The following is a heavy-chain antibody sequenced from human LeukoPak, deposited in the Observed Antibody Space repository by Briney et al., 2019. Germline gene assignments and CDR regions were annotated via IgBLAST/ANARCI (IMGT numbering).Heavy chain of an antibody. J-gene: IGHJ6*02. CDR1: GFTFSSYS. Sequence: GGSLRLSCEASGFTFSSYSMNWVRQAPGKGLEWVSYIRSSSSTIYYADSVKGRFTISRDNAKNSLYLQMNSLRAEDTAVYYCARDRAMVRGVIFRWYYGMDVWGQGTTVTVSS. V-gene: IGHV3-48*04. CDR2: IRSSSSTI. CDR3: ARDRAMVRGVIFRWYYGMDV. D-gene: IGHD3-10*01.